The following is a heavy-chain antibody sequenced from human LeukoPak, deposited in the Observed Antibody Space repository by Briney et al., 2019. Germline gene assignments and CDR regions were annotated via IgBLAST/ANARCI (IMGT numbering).Heavy chain of an antibody. CDR3: ARVHYYDSSGYPY. J-gene: IGHJ4*02. Sequence: ASVKVSCKASGYTFTSYGISWVRQAPGQGLEWMGGIIPIFGTANYAQKFQGRVTMTRDTSISTAYMELSRLRSDDTAVYYCARVHYYDSSGYPYWGQGTLVTVSS. V-gene: IGHV1-2*02. CDR2: IIPIFGTA. D-gene: IGHD3-22*01. CDR1: GYTFTSYG.